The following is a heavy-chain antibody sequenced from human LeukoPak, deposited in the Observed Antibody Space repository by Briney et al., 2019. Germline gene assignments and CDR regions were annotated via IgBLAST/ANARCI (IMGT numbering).Heavy chain of an antibody. V-gene: IGHV4-39*07. CDR1: GGSISSSSYY. CDR3: ARVAYPEVAARSPPSRRFNWFDP. Sequence: PSETLSLTCTVSGGSISSSSYYWGWVRQPPGKGLEWIGSIYYSGSTYYNPSLKSRVTISVDTSKNQFSLKLSSVTAADTAVYYCARVAYPEVAARSPPSRRFNWFDPWGQGTLVTVSS. CDR2: IYYSGST. J-gene: IGHJ5*02. D-gene: IGHD6-6*01.